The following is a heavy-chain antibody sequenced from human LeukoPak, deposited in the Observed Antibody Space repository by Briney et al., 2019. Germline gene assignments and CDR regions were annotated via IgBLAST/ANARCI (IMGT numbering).Heavy chain of an antibody. CDR3: TKRITMVRRSVRKDYGMDV. D-gene: IGHD3-10*01. CDR2: IYYSGST. J-gene: IGHJ6*02. Sequence: PSETLSLTCTVSGGSISSSSYYWGWIRQPPGKGLEWIGSIYYSGSTYYNPSLKSRVTISVDTSKNQFSLKLSSVTAADTAVYYCTKRITMVRRSVRKDYGMDVWGQGTTVTVSS. V-gene: IGHV4-39*01. CDR1: GGSISSSSYY.